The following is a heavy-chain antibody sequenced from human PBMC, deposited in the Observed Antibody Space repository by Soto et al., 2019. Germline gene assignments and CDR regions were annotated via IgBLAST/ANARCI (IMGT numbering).Heavy chain of an antibody. CDR3: ARAMYSSSPVGLFDY. D-gene: IGHD6-6*01. CDR1: GGTFSSYA. V-gene: IGHV1-69*13. J-gene: IGHJ4*02. Sequence: ASVKVSCKASGGTFSSYAISWVRQAPGQGLEWMGGIIPIFGTANYAQKFQGRVTITADESTSTAYMELSSLRSEDTAVYYCARAMYSSSPVGLFDYWGQGTLVTVSS. CDR2: IIPIFGTA.